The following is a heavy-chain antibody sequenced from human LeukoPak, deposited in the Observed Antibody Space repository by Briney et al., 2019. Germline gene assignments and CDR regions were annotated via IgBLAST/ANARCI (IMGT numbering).Heavy chain of an antibody. Sequence: SETLSLTCTVSGDFISSSSYYWGWIRQPPGKGLEWIGDVYYSGRTYYNPSLKSRVFISIDTSKNYFSLNLNFVTAADTAVYYCARRRYYDSPDYFEWGRGHLVPVSS. CDR3: ARRRYYDSPDYFE. J-gene: IGHJ1*01. CDR1: GDFISSSSYY. V-gene: IGHV4-39*02. CDR2: VYYSGRT. D-gene: IGHD3-22*01.